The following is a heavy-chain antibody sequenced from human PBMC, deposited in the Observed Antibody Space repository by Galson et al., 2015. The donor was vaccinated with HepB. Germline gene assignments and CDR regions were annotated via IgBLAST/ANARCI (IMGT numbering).Heavy chain of an antibody. CDR3: AKDRDSIFGMFLYYFDY. J-gene: IGHJ4*02. CDR1: GFTFSDYG. V-gene: IGHV3-30*18. D-gene: IGHD3-3*01. CDR2: ISYDAYNK. Sequence: SLRLSCAASGFTFSDYGMHWVRQAPGKGLEWVAVISYDAYNKYYADSVKGRFTISRDNSRNTLYLQMHSLRAEDTAVYFCAKDRDSIFGMFLYYFDYWGQGTLVTVSS.